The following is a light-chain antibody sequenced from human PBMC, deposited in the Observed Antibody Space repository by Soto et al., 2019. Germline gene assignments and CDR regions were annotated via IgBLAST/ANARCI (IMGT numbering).Light chain of an antibody. V-gene: IGLV2-23*01. CDR1: NNDFGDYNL. J-gene: IGLJ1*01. Sequence: QSVLTQPASVSGSPGQSITISCTGTNNDFGDYNLVSWYQQHPGKAPKLIIFEGTKRPSGVSNRFSGSKSGNTASLTVSGLQAEDEADYYCCSYAGSSTGVFGTGTKLTVL. CDR2: EGT. CDR3: CSYAGSSTGV.